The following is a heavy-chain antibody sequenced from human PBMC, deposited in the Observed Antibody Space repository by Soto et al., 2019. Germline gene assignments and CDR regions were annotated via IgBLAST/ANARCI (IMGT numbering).Heavy chain of an antibody. D-gene: IGHD3-3*01. V-gene: IGHV1-46*01. CDR2: INPSGGST. Sequence: HVQLVQSGAEVKQPGASVKVSCKASGDTFTTYYMQWVRQAPGQGLEWMGIINPSGGSTSYVQKFQGRVTMTRDTSTSTVYMELSSLRSEDTAVYYCAGRREDFWARSYYYYYGMDVWGQGTTVTVSS. CDR1: GDTFTTYY. CDR3: AGRREDFWARSYYYYYGMDV. J-gene: IGHJ6*02.